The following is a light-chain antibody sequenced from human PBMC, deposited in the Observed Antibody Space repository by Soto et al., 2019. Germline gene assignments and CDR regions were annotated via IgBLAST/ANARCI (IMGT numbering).Light chain of an antibody. CDR2: DAS. V-gene: IGKV3-15*01. J-gene: IGKJ1*01. CDR3: QQYNNWPQT. Sequence: EIVLKQSPGTLSLSPGERATLSCRASQSLRSSLAWYQQKPGQAPRLLIYDASTRATGIPARFSGSGSGTDFTLTISGLQSEDFAVYYCQQYNNWPQTFGQGTKVDI. CDR1: QSLRSS.